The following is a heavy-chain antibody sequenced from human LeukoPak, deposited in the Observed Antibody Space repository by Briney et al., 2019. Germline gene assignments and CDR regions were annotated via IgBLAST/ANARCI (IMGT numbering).Heavy chain of an antibody. CDR3: ARGYSSGWHWYDY. J-gene: IGHJ4*02. Sequence: GGSLRLSCAASGFTVSSNYMSWVRQAPGKGLEWVSVIYSGGSTYYADSVKGRFTISRDNSKNTLYLQMNSLRAEDTAVYYCARGYSSGWHWYDYWGQGTLVTVSS. V-gene: IGHV3-53*01. CDR2: IYSGGST. D-gene: IGHD6-19*01. CDR1: GFTVSSNY.